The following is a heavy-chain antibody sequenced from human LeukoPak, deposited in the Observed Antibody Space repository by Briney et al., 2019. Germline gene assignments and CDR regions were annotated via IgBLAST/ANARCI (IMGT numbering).Heavy chain of an antibody. D-gene: IGHD3-22*01. CDR3: AREIRLDYYDSSGYYYRDAFDI. Sequence: SETLSLTCAVYGGSFSGYYWSWIRQPPGKGLEWIGEINHSGSTNYNPSLKSRVTISVDTSKNQFSLKLSSVTAADTAVYYCAREIRLDYYDSSGYYYRDAFDIWGQGTMVTVSS. CDR1: GGSFSGYY. V-gene: IGHV4-34*01. CDR2: INHSGST. J-gene: IGHJ3*02.